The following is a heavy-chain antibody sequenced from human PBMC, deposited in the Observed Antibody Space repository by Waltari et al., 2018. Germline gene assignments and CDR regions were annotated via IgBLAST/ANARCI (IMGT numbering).Heavy chain of an antibody. Sequence: VRLVESGGGRVAPGGSLRLSCVGSGFKFDDYSMNWVRLAPGKGLEWVSSFNEGADYQAYADPVEARFTISRDNDKATLYLDMNDWGVDETAVYYCARGKAFDPWGQGTRVTVSS. CDR3: ARGKAFDP. V-gene: IGHV3-21*06. CDR2: FNEGADYQ. CDR1: GFKFDDYS. J-gene: IGHJ5*02.